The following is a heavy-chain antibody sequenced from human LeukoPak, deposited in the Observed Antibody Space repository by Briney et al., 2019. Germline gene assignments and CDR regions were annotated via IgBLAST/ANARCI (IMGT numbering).Heavy chain of an antibody. D-gene: IGHD3-3*01. V-gene: IGHV3-48*03. CDR3: AKLPIFGVVIKRDDAFDI. CDR1: GFTFRSFE. CDR2: ISSSGSTI. Sequence: PGGSLRLSCAASGFTFRSFEMNWVRQAPGKGLEWVSSISSSGSTIYYADSVKGRFTISRDNVKSSLYLQMNSLRAEDTAVYYCAKLPIFGVVIKRDDAFDIWGQGTMVTVSS. J-gene: IGHJ3*02.